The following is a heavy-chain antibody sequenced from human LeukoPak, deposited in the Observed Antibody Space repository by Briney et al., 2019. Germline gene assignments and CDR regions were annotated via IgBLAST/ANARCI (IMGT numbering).Heavy chain of an antibody. CDR3: ARVTIVGATGLPYFDY. CDR1: GGSISSYY. D-gene: IGHD1-26*01. Sequence: SETLSLTCTVSGGSISSYYWSWIRQPPGKGLEWIGYIYYSGSTNYNPSLKSRVTISVDTSKNQFSLKLSSVTAADTAVYYCARVTIVGATGLPYFDYWGQGTLVTVSS. CDR2: IYYSGST. V-gene: IGHV4-59*01. J-gene: IGHJ4*02.